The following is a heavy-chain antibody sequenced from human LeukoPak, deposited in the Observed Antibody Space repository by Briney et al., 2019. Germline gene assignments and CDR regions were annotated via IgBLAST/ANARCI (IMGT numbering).Heavy chain of an antibody. J-gene: IGHJ4*02. D-gene: IGHD6-13*01. CDR1: GGSISSGSYY. Sequence: SQTLSLTCTVSGGSISSGSYYWNWIRQPAGKGLEWIGRFYTSGSTYYNPSLKSRVTISVDTSKNQFSLKLSSVTAADTAVYYCARHSEMAAAGGTDFDYWGQGTLVTVSS. CDR2: FYTSGST. CDR3: ARHSEMAAAGGTDFDY. V-gene: IGHV4-61*02.